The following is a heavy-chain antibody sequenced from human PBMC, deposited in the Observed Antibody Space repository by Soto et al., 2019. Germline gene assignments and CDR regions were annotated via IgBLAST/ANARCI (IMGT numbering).Heavy chain of an antibody. CDR1: GGSFSNSA. Sequence: QVQLVQSGSEVRRPGSSVKVSCKASGGSFSNSAIAWVRQAPGQGLEWLGMIIPIFTTTNYAQKFKDRLTITADGSTSTAYMELSGLKSEDTAVYFCARPSGLLGQLSARVDYWGQGTLVTVSS. CDR2: IIPIFTTT. CDR3: ARPSGLLGQLSARVDY. J-gene: IGHJ4*02. V-gene: IGHV1-69*18.